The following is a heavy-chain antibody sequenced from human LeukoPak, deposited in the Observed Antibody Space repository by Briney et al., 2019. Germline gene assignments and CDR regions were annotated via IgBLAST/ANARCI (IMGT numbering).Heavy chain of an antibody. CDR1: GFTFDDYA. Sequence: PGGSLRLSCAASGFTFDDYAMSWVRQAPGKGLEWVSAISGSGGSTYYADSVKGRFTISRDNSKNTLYLQMNSLRAEDTAVYYCAKDRWQLWSHFDYWGQGTLVTVSS. V-gene: IGHV3-23*01. D-gene: IGHD5-18*01. J-gene: IGHJ4*02. CDR2: ISGSGGST. CDR3: AKDRWQLWSHFDY.